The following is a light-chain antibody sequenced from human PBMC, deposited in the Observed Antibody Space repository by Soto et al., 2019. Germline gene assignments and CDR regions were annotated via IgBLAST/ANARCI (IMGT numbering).Light chain of an antibody. J-gene: IGLJ1*01. CDR2: DVS. CDR3: CSYEATYTPYV. CDR1: SSNVGGYNY. V-gene: IGLV2-11*01. Sequence: QSVLTQPRSVSGSPGQSVAISCTGTSSNVGGYNYVSWFQQHPGKVPKLLIYDVSKRPSGVPDRFSGSKSGNTASLTISGRQAEDEADYYCCSYEATYTPYVFGTGTKLTVL.